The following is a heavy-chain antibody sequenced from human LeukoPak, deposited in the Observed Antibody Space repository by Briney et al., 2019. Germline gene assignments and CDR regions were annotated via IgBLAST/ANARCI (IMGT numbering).Heavy chain of an antibody. D-gene: IGHD1-26*01. CDR3: ASRLPSVGAYNWFDP. CDR1: GGSIRGGGYY. V-gene: IGHV4-34*01. CDR2: INHSGST. Sequence: SETLSLTCSFSGGSIRGGGYYWSWIRQPPGKGLEWIGEINHSGSTNYNPSLKSRVTISVDTSKNQFSLKLSSVTAADTAVYYCASRLPSVGAYNWFDPWGQGTLVTVSS. J-gene: IGHJ5*02.